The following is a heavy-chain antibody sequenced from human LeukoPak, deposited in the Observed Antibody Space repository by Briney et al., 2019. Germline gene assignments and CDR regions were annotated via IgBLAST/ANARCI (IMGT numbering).Heavy chain of an antibody. J-gene: IGHJ4*02. V-gene: IGHV1-8*01. CDR3: VRLDFWSGYYPDY. CDR1: GYTFTSYD. D-gene: IGHD3-3*01. Sequence: GASVKVSCKASGYTFTSYDINWVRQATGQGLEWMGWMNPNSGNTGYAQKFQGRVTMTRNTSISTAYMELSSLRSEDTAVYYCVRLDFWSGYYPDYWGQGTLVTVSS. CDR2: MNPNSGNT.